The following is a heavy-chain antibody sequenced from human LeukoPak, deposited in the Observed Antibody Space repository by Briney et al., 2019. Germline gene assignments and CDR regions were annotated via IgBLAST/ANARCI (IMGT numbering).Heavy chain of an antibody. CDR1: GDSVSSNSAA. CDR3: ARGRGTVYSYYYYMDV. V-gene: IGHV6-1*01. CDR2: TYYRSKWYN. J-gene: IGHJ6*03. D-gene: IGHD1-1*01. Sequence: SQTLSLTCAISGDSVSSNSAAWNWIRQSPSRGLEWLGRTYYRSKWYNDYAVSVKSRITINPDTSKNQFSLQLNSVTPEDTAVYYCARGRGTVYSYYYYMDVWGKGTTVTVSS.